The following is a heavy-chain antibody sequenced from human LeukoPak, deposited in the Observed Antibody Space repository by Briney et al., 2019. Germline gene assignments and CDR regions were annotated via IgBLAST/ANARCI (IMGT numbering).Heavy chain of an antibody. J-gene: IGHJ4*02. CDR1: GYTFTGYY. CDR3: ARGGYFDSSGWDY. Sequence: ASVKVSCKTSGYTFTGYYLHWVRQAPAQGLEWMGWVNPDSGGTNYAQKFQDRVTMTRDTSISTAYMELSRLRSDDTAVYYCARGGYFDSSGWDYWGQGTLVTVSS. V-gene: IGHV1-2*02. D-gene: IGHD3-22*01. CDR2: VNPDSGGT.